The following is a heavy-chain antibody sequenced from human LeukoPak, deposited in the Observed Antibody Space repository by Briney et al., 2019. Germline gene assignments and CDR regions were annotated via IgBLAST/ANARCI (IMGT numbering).Heavy chain of an antibody. CDR1: GYTFTSYA. CDR2: ISADNGNT. J-gene: IGHJ3*02. D-gene: IGHD3-22*01. Sequence: ASVKVSCKASGYTFTSYAISWVRQAPGQGLEWMGWISADNGNTDYAQRFQGRVTMTTDTSTSTAYMELRSLRSEDTAVYYCVRERDYYDSSGPDRDDAFDIWGQGTMVTVSS. CDR3: VRERDYYDSSGPDRDDAFDI. V-gene: IGHV1-18*01.